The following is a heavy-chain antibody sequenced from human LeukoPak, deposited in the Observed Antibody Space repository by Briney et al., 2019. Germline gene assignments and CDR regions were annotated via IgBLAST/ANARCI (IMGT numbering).Heavy chain of an antibody. Sequence: SQTLSLTCAISGDTVSSNSACWNWIRQSPSRGLEWLVRTFYRSKWYSDYAPSLKSRITVNPDTSKNQFSLQFNSVTPEDTAVYYCVRGGSYFDYWGQGTLVTVSS. V-gene: IGHV6-1*01. D-gene: IGHD1-26*01. CDR2: TFYRSKWYS. J-gene: IGHJ4*02. CDR1: GDTVSSNSAC. CDR3: VRGGSYFDY.